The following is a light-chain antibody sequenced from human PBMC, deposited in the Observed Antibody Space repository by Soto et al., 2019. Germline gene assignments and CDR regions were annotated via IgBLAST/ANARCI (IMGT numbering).Light chain of an antibody. CDR2: GAS. CDR3: QQYGDSPLT. V-gene: IGKV3-20*01. J-gene: IGKJ3*01. CDR1: QNVYINS. Sequence: EVVLTQSPGTLSLSPGERATLSCRASQNVYINSLAWYQQKPGQTPRLLIYGASTSAAAITDSISGSGSGADFALSIDVLYPEDFAIYYCQQYGDSPLTFGPGTRVDMK.